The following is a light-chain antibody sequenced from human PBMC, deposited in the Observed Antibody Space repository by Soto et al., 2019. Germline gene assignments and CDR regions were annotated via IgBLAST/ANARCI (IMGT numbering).Light chain of an antibody. J-gene: IGKJ1*01. CDR3: QKYNNCPVWT. V-gene: IGKV3-15*01. CDR2: GAS. CDR1: QSVTRN. Sequence: EIVMTQSPATLSVSPGERATLSCRASQSVTRNVAWYQQKPGQAPRLLIHGASTRATGIPARFSGSGYGTELTLTISSLPSEDFAVYYRQKYNNCPVWTLGQGTKVDIK.